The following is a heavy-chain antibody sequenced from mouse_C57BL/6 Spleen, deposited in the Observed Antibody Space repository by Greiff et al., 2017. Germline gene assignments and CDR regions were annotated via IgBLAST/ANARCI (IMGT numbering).Heavy chain of an antibody. J-gene: IGHJ3*01. CDR1: GYTFTSYW. V-gene: IGHV1-53*01. Sequence: VKLQQPGTELVKPGASVKLSCKASGYTFTSYWMHWVKQRPGQGLEWIGNINPSNGGTNYNEKFKSKATLTVDKSSSTAYMQLSSLTSEDSAVYYCARPIYDGYHGGPWFAYWGQGTLVTVSA. CDR2: INPSNGGT. CDR3: ARPIYDGYHGGPWFAY. D-gene: IGHD2-3*01.